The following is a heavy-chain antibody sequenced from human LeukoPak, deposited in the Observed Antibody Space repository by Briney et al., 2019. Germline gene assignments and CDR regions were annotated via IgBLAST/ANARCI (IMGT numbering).Heavy chain of an antibody. CDR2: ISYDGGTQ. J-gene: IGHJ4*02. D-gene: IGHD3-16*02. Sequence: PGGSLRLSCAASGFSFTNAWMSWVRQAPGKGLEWVAVISYDGGTQYYANSVKGRFTISRDNSKNTLYLEMNSLRNEDTAVYYCATLSSRVGSISYYFNNWGQGTLVTVST. V-gene: IGHV3-30*03. CDR1: GFSFTNAW. CDR3: ATLSSRVGSISYYFNN.